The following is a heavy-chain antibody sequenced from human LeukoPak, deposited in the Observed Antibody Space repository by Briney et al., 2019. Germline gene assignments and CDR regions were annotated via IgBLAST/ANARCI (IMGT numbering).Heavy chain of an antibody. D-gene: IGHD3-3*01. CDR3: AKADYYDFWSGYFDY. CDR1: GFTFSSYA. Sequence: PGASLRLSYAASGFTFSSYAMSWVRQAPGKGLEWVPAISGSGGSTYYADSVKGRFTISRDNSKNTLYLQMNSLRAEDTAVYYCAKADYYDFWSGYFDYWGQGTLVTVSS. V-gene: IGHV3-23*01. CDR2: ISGSGGST. J-gene: IGHJ4*02.